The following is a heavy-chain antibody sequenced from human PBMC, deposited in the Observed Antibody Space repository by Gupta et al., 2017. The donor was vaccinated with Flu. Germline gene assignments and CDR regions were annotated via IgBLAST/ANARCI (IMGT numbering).Heavy chain of an antibody. D-gene: IGHD3-22*01. Sequence: QVQLVQSGAEVKKPGASVKVSCKASGYTFTGYYMHWVRQAPGQGLEWMGWINPNSGGTNYAQKFQGWVTMTRDTSISTAYMELSRLRSDDTAVYYCARSLYYYDSSGLNIDAFDIWGQGTMVTVSS. CDR3: ARSLYYYDSSGLNIDAFDI. V-gene: IGHV1-2*04. CDR2: INPNSGGT. J-gene: IGHJ3*02. CDR1: GYTFTGYY.